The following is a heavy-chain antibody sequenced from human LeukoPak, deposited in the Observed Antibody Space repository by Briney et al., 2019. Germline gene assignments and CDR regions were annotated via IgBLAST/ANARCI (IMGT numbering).Heavy chain of an antibody. J-gene: IGHJ4*02. Sequence: GASVKVSCKASGYTFTSYGISWVRQAPGQGLEWMGWINPNSGGTNYAQKFQGRVTMTRDTSISTAYMELSRLRSDDTAVYYCARDLGSSGWAIPDYWGQGTLVTVSS. V-gene: IGHV1-2*02. D-gene: IGHD6-19*01. CDR1: GYTFTSYG. CDR2: INPNSGGT. CDR3: ARDLGSSGWAIPDY.